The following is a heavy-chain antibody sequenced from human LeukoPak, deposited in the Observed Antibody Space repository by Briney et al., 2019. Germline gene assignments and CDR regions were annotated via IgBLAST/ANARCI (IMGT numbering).Heavy chain of an antibody. J-gene: IGHJ4*02. D-gene: IGHD2-21*02. CDR3: ASVLYCGADCYSGRYFFDY. Sequence: ASVKVSCKASGGTFSSYAINWVRQAPGQGLEWMGIINPSGDSTSYAQKFQGRVTMTRDTSTSTVYMELSSLRSEDTAVYYCASVLYCGADCYSGRYFFDYWGQGTLVTVSS. CDR2: INPSGDST. CDR1: GGTFSSYA. V-gene: IGHV1-46*01.